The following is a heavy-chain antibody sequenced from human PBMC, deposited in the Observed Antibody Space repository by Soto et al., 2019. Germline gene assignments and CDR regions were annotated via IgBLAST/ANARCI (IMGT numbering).Heavy chain of an antibody. J-gene: IGHJ6*02. D-gene: IGHD2-15*01. CDR2: IIPIFGTA. CDR1: GGTFSGYA. V-gene: IGHV1-69*13. CDR3: ASRGYCSGGSCYQPLTDYYYGMDV. Sequence: SVKVSCKASGGTFSGYAISWVRQAPGQGLEWMGGIIPIFGTANYAQKFQGRVTITADESTSTAYMELSSLRSEDTAVYYCASRGYCSGGSCYQPLTDYYYGMDVWGQGTTVTVSS.